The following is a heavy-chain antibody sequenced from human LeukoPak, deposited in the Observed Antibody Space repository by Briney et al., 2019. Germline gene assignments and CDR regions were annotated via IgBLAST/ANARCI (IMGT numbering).Heavy chain of an antibody. CDR2: ISWNSGSI. D-gene: IGHD4-17*01. Sequence: GGSLRLSCAASGFTFDDYAMHWVRQAPGKSLEWVSGISWNSGSIGYADSVKGRFTISRDNAKNSLYLQMNSLRAEDTALYYCAKDQSSVTYWYFDLWGRGTLVTVSS. CDR3: AKDQSSVTYWYFDL. CDR1: GFTFDDYA. J-gene: IGHJ2*01. V-gene: IGHV3-9*01.